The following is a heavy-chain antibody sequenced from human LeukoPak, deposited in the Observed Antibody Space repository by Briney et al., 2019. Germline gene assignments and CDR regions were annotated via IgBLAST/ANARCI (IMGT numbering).Heavy chain of an antibody. D-gene: IGHD4-11*01. CDR1: SDSISSYY. V-gene: IGHV4-59*01. Sequence: SSETLSLTCTVSSDSISSYYWSWIRQPPGKGLERIGYMYYSGSPNYNPSLKSRVTMSVDTSKNQFSLKLHSVTAADTAMYYCARGGTYRGGADYWGQGTLVTVSS. CDR2: MYYSGSP. J-gene: IGHJ4*02. CDR3: ARGGTYRGGADY.